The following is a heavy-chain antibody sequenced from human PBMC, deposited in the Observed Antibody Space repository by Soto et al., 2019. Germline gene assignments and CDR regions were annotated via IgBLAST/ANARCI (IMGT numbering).Heavy chain of an antibody. J-gene: IGHJ4*02. V-gene: IGHV3-30*18. CDR1: GFTFSSSA. CDR3: AKDNPAVAY. CDR2: ISYDGSDK. Sequence: QVQLVESGGAVVQPGRSLRLSCAASGFTFSSSAMHWVRQGPGKGLEWVAIISYDGSDKYYADSVKGRFTISRDNSTNTLYLQTNSLTGEDTAVYYCAKDNPAVAYWGQGTLVTVSS.